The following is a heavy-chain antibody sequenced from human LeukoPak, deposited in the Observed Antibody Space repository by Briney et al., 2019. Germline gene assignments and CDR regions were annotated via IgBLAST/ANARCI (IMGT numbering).Heavy chain of an antibody. CDR3: AREPGLWFGELFYFDY. V-gene: IGHV3-74*01. CDR2: INSDGGST. D-gene: IGHD3-10*01. Sequence: GGSLRLSCAASGFTFSSHWMHWVRQAPGKGLVWVSRINSDGGSTSYADSVKGRFTISRDSAKNTLYLQMNSLRAEDTAVYYCAREPGLWFGELFYFDYWGQGTLVTVSS. J-gene: IGHJ4*02. CDR1: GFTFSSHW.